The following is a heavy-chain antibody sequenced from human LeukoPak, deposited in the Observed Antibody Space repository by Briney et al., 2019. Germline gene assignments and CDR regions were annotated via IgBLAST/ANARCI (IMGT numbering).Heavy chain of an antibody. CDR2: LYSGGST. CDR3: AKGREQWLDDAFDY. D-gene: IGHD6-19*01. J-gene: IGHJ4*02. V-gene: IGHV3-53*01. CDR1: GFSVSNNE. Sequence: GGSLRLSCAASGFSVSNNEMSWVRQAPGKGLEWLSVLYSGGSTYYADSVKGRFTISRDNSKNTLYLQMNSLRAEDTAVYYCAKGREQWLDDAFDYWGQGTLVTVSS.